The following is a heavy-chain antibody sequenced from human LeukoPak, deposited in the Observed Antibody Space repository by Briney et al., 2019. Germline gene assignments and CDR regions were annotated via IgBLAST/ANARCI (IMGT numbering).Heavy chain of an antibody. D-gene: IGHD3-10*01. CDR2: MNPNSGNT. V-gene: IGHV1-8*01. J-gene: IGHJ6*03. CDR3: ARALRVRRRGNYYYYMDV. CDR1: GYTFTSYD. Sequence: GASVKVSCKASGYTFTSYDINWVRQATGQGLEWMGWMNPNSGNTGYAQKFQDRVTMTRNTSISTAYMELSSLRSEDTAVYYCARALRVRRRGNYYYYMDVWGKGTTVTVSS.